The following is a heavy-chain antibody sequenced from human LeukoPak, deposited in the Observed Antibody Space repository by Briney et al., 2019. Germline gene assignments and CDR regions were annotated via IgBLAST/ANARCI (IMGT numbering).Heavy chain of an antibody. CDR1: GGSISSGGYS. CDR3: ARLPHYYDSSGWVGWFDP. D-gene: IGHD3-22*01. V-gene: IGHV4-30-2*01. J-gene: IGHJ5*02. Sequence: SQTLSLTCAVSGGSISSGGYSWSWIRQPPGKGLEWIGYIYHSGSTYYNPSLKSRVTISVDRSKNQFSLKLSSVTAADTAVYYCARLPHYYDSSGWVGWFDPWGQGTLVTVSS. CDR2: IYHSGST.